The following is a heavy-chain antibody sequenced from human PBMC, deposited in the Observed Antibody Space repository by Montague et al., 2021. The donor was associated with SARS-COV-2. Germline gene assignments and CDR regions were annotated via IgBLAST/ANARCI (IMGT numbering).Heavy chain of an antibody. D-gene: IGHD4-23*01. CDR3: AGHVDPCGGNSRNWYFDV. CDR2: ISYTGST. V-gene: IGHV4-39*01. Sequence: SETLSLTCTVSGASISSNLFYWAWIRQSPGKGLEWIGGISYTGSTYYNPSLKSRVTVAVDTSKNQFSLRLTSLTAADTAMYYCAGHVDPCGGNSRNWYFDVWGRGALVTVAS. J-gene: IGHJ2*01. CDR1: GASISSNLFY.